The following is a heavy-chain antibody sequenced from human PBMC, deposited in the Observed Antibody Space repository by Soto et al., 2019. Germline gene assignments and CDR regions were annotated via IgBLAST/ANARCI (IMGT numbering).Heavy chain of an antibody. CDR1: GGSFSGYY. V-gene: IGHV4-34*01. CDR3: ARDLRYCSGGSCYPY. J-gene: IGHJ4*02. CDR2: INHSGST. D-gene: IGHD2-15*01. Sequence: QVQLQQWGAGLLQPSETLSLTCAVYGGSFSGYYWSWIRQPPGKGLEWIGEINHSGSTNYNPSLKSRVTISVDTSKNQFSLKLSSVTAADTAVYYCARDLRYCSGGSCYPYWGQGTLVTVSS.